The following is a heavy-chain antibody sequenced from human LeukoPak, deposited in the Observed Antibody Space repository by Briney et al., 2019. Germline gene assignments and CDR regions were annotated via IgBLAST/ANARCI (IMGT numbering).Heavy chain of an antibody. CDR3: TRLRQDCSRNSCYYYFYYYYMDV. CDR1: GFTFGDYA. Sequence: GGSLRLSCTASGFTFGDYAMSWFRQAPGKGLEWVGFARSTSYGGATDYAASVKGRFTISRDDPKSIAYLLMNSLKTEDTAVYYCTRLRQDCSRNSCYYYFYYYYMDVWGKGTTVTVSS. J-gene: IGHJ6*03. CDR2: ARSTSYGGAT. V-gene: IGHV3-49*03. D-gene: IGHD2-2*01.